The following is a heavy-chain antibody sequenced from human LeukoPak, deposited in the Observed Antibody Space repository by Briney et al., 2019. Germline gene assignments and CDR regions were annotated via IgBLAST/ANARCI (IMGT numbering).Heavy chain of an antibody. CDR1: GYTFTSYG. CDR2: INAGNGNT. D-gene: IGHD6-19*01. CDR3: ARATHIAVAGTIAY. Sequence: WASVKVSCKASGYTFTSYGISWVRQAPGQGLEWMGWINAGNGNTKYSQKSQGRVTITGDTSASTAYMELSSLRSEDTAVYYCARATHIAVAGTIAYWGQGTLVTVSS. V-gene: IGHV1-3*01. J-gene: IGHJ4*02.